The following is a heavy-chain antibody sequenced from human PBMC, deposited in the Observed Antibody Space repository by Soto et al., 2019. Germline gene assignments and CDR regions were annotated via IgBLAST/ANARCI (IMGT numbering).Heavy chain of an antibody. CDR1: GYTFTSYD. CDR3: ARADIVVVPAAMSAFDI. J-gene: IGHJ3*02. V-gene: IGHV1-8*01. CDR2: MNPNSGNT. Sequence: GASVKVSCKASGYTFTSYDINWVRQATGQGLEWMGWMNPNSGNTGYAQKYQGRVTMTRNTSIITAYMELSSLRSEDTAVYYCARADIVVVPAAMSAFDIWGQGTMVTVSS. D-gene: IGHD2-2*01.